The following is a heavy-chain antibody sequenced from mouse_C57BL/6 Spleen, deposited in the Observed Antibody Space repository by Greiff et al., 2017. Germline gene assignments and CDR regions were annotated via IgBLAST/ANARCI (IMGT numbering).Heavy chain of an antibody. J-gene: IGHJ4*01. CDR2: IRLKSDNYAT. CDR1: GFTFSNYW. D-gene: IGHD1-1*01. CDR3: TGSTESYYAMDY. Sequence: EVQVVESGGGLVQPGGSMKLSCVASGFTFSNYWMNWVRQPPEKGLEWVAQIRLKSDNYATHYAESVKGRFTISRDDSKSSVYLQMNNLRAEDTGIYYCTGSTESYYAMDYWGQGTSVTVSS. V-gene: IGHV6-3*01.